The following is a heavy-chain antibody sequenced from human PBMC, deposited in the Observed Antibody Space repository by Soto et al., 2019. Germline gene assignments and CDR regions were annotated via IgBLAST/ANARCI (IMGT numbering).Heavy chain of an antibody. CDR2: IYYSGFT. Sequence: QVLLQESGPGLVRPSETLSLSCTVSGASISPCDYYWSWVRQPPGKGLEWIGYIYYSGFTYYNPCLQSRATISIDTSKIQFSLKLPYVTAADTAVYFYARGVTGFGMVSRFRLDPWCQGTLVTVSS. V-gene: IGHV4-30-4*01. D-gene: IGHD3-3*01. J-gene: IGHJ5*02. CDR1: GASISPCDYY. CDR3: ARGVTGFGMVSRFRLDP.